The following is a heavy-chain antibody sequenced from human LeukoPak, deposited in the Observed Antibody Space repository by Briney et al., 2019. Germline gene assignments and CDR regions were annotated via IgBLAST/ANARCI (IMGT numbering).Heavy chain of an antibody. CDR1: GGSISSYY. Sequence: SETLSLTCTVSGGSISSYYWSWIRQPPGKGLEWIGYIYYSGSTNYNPSLKSRVTISVDTSKNQFSLKLSSVTAADTAVYYCARPAKEGVAARPYYYYYMDVWGKGTTVTVSS. J-gene: IGHJ6*03. V-gene: IGHV4-59*01. CDR2: IYYSGST. CDR3: ARPAKEGVAARPYYYYYMDV. D-gene: IGHD6-6*01.